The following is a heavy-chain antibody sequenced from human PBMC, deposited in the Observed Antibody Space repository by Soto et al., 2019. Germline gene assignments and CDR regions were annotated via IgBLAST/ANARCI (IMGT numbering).Heavy chain of an antibody. CDR1: GGTFSSYA. Sequence: QVQLVQSGAEVKKPGSSVKVSCKASGGTFSSYAISWVRQAPGQGLEWMGGIIPIFGTANYAQKFQGRVTITANKATSTAYMELSSLRSEDTAVYYCASQVHIVVVTAVVAFDIWGQGTMVTVSS. V-gene: IGHV1-69*06. CDR3: ASQVHIVVVTAVVAFDI. CDR2: IIPIFGTA. J-gene: IGHJ3*02. D-gene: IGHD2-21*02.